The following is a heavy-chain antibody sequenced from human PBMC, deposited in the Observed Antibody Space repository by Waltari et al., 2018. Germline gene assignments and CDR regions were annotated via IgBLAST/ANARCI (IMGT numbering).Heavy chain of an antibody. V-gene: IGHV4-4*07. CDR2: IYTSGST. CDR3: ARDRAAAGTVGWFDP. CDR1: GGSISSYY. Sequence: QVQLQESGPGLVKPSETLSLTCTVSGGSISSYYWSWIRQPAGKGLEWIGRIYTSGSTNNHPSLKSRVTMSVDTSKNQFSLKLSAVTAADTAVYYCARDRAAAGTVGWFDPWGQGTLVTVSS. D-gene: IGHD6-13*01. J-gene: IGHJ5*02.